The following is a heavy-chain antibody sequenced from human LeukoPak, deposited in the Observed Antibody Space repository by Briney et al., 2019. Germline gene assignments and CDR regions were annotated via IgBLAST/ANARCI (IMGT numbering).Heavy chain of an antibody. D-gene: IGHD4-17*01. V-gene: IGHV3-23*03. CDR2: IYSGGGST. Sequence: GGSLRLSCAASGFTFSSYAMSWVRQAPGKGLEWVSVIYSGGGSTYYADSVKGRFTISRDNSKNTLYLQMNSLRAEDTAVYYCATATGSNDYGDYLRNWGQGTLVTVSS. CDR3: ATATGSNDYGDYLRN. J-gene: IGHJ4*02. CDR1: GFTFSSYA.